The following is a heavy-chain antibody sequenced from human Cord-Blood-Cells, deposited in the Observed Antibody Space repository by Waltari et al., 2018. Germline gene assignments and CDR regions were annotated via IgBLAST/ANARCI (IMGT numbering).Heavy chain of an antibody. J-gene: IGHJ4*02. CDR1: GYTFTVYY. V-gene: IGHV1-2*06. Sequence: VHVVQSGAMEKMPGASVKVSCTASGYTFTVYYMPWVGQAPGQRLEWMGRIKPNSGGTNYAQKLQGRVTMTRDTSISTAYRELSRLSSDDTAVYYCAIGPRNYFDYWGQGTLVTVSA. CDR2: IKPNSGGT. CDR3: AIGPRNYFDY.